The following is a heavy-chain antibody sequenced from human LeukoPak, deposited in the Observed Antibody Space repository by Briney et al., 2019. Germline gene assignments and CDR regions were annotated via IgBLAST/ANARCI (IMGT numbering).Heavy chain of an antibody. CDR1: GFTFSSYA. J-gene: IGHJ4*02. Sequence: PGGSLRLSCAASGFTFSSYAMHWVRQAPGKGLEWVAVISYDGSNKYYADSVKGRFTISRDNSKNTLYLQMNSLRAEDTAVYYCAREVGATTPAPLEGPDYWGQGTLVTVSS. V-gene: IGHV3-30-3*01. CDR2: ISYDGSNK. CDR3: AREVGATTPAPLEGPDY. D-gene: IGHD1-26*01.